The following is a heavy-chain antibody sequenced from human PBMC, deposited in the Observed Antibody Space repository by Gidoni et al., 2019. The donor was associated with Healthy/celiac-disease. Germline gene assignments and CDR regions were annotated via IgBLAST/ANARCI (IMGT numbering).Heavy chain of an antibody. V-gene: IGHV1-69*19. D-gene: IGHD5-12*01. CDR2: IIPIFGTA. CDR1: GGTFSSYA. CDR3: AREERYSGYDLSTWFDP. J-gene: IGHJ5*02. Sequence: QVQLVQSGAEVKKPGSSVKVSCKASGGTFSSYAISWVRQAPGQVLEWMGGIIPIFGTANYAQKFQGRVTITADESTSTAYMELSSLRSEDTAVYYCAREERYSGYDLSTWFDPWGQGTLVTVSS.